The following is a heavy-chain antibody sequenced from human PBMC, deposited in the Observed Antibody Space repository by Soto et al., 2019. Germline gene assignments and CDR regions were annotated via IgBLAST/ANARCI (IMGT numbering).Heavy chain of an antibody. Sequence: QVRLVESGGGVVQPGTSLRLSCAASGFTFTSYGMHWVRQAPGKGLEWVAVISYDGRYKYYGDSVKGRFTISRDNSKNTLDLQMNSLRAEDTAVYFGAKGGRTSSSWYGEGMDYWGQGTLVTVSS. D-gene: IGHD6-13*01. CDR1: GFTFTSYG. V-gene: IGHV3-30*18. CDR2: ISYDGRYK. J-gene: IGHJ4*02. CDR3: AKGGRTSSSWYGEGMDY.